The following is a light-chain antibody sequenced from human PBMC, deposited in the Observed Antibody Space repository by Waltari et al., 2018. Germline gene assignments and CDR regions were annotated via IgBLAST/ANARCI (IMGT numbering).Light chain of an antibody. Sequence: EIVMTQSPSTLSVSLGDRATLTCQASQTVNSNLTWYQQKPGQAPTLLIYGASNRDTGVPARFSGSGSATEFTLTISGLQPEDIAVYYCQQHDSLPGTFGGGTKVEIK. CDR3: QQHDSLPGT. V-gene: IGKV3-15*01. CDR2: GAS. CDR1: QTVNSN. J-gene: IGKJ4*01.